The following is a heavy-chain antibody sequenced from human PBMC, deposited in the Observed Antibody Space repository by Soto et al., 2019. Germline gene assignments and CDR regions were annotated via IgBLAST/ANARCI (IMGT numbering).Heavy chain of an antibody. CDR3: VRDRGYCSSTDCDLIQDNLFDP. V-gene: IGHV3-74*01. CDR2: INSDGSST. D-gene: IGHD2-2*01. J-gene: IGHJ5*02. CDR1: GFTFSNYW. Sequence: GGSLRLSCAASGFTFSNYWMHWVRQAPGKGLVWVSRINSDGSSTNYADSVKGRFTISRDNAENTLYLQMNSLRAEDTATYYCVRDRGYCSSTDCDLIQDNLFDPWGQGNLVTVSS.